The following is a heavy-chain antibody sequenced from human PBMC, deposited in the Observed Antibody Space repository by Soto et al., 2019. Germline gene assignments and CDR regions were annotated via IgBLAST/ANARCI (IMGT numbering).Heavy chain of an antibody. V-gene: IGHV3-66*01. Sequence: GGPRRHSCAASGLTVSSNYMSRVRQDQGKGLEWVPVIYSGGSTYYADSVKGRFTISRDNSKNTLYLQMNSLRAEDTAVYYCARVDIVVVPAAMEYYFDYWGQGTLVTVSS. CDR2: IYSGGST. CDR1: GLTVSSNY. CDR3: ARVDIVVVPAAMEYYFDY. J-gene: IGHJ4*02. D-gene: IGHD2-2*01.